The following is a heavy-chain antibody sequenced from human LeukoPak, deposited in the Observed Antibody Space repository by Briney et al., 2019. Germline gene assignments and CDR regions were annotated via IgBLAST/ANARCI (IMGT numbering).Heavy chain of an antibody. CDR3: ARSPRTSSGWDRADY. J-gene: IGHJ4*02. CDR1: GGSIRPYY. D-gene: IGHD6-19*01. CDR2: IYTSGSS. Sequence: SSQTLSLACTVIGGSIRPYYLNWLRQTAGKGLDGIWSIYTSGSSSYNPSLKSRVTLSLDTSNDHVSLKLSSVTSADTAVYYCARSPRTSSGWDRADYWGQGTRVSVSS. V-gene: IGHV4-4*07.